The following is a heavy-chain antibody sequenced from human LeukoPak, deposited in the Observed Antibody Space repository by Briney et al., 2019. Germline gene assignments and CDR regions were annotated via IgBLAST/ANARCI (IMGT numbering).Heavy chain of an antibody. V-gene: IGHV3-23*01. J-gene: IGHJ5*02. CDR2: ISGSGGST. CDR3: AKDPYYDFWSGYPEGENWFDP. CDR1: GFTFSSYA. D-gene: IGHD3-3*01. Sequence: GGSLRLSCAASGFTFSSYAMSWVRQAPGKGLEWVSAISGSGGSTYYADSVKGRFTISRDNSKNTLYLQMNSLRAEDTAAYYCAKDPYYDFWSGYPEGENWFDPWGQGTLVTVSS.